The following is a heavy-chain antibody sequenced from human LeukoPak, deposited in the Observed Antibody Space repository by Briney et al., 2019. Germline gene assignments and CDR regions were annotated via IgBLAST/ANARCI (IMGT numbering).Heavy chain of an antibody. D-gene: IGHD3-3*01. J-gene: IGHJ4*02. Sequence: GASVKVSCKASGYPFSSFYMHWLRQAPGQGLEWMGWINFSGGTQYAEKFRGRVTITRDTSMATAYLELTSLTSDDTAVYYCARDLRLLDYWGQGTLVTVSS. V-gene: IGHV1-2*02. CDR3: ARDLRLLDY. CDR1: GYPFSSFY. CDR2: INFSGGT.